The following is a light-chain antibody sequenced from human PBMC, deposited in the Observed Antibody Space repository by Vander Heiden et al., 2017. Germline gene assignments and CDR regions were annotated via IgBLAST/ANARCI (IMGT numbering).Light chain of an antibody. CDR3: GTWDSSLSSYV. J-gene: IGLJ1*01. CDR2: DNN. Sequence: QSVLTQPPSVSATPGQKVTISCSGSSSNIGNNYVSWYQHLPGTAPKLLIYDNNKRPSGIPDRISGSKSGTSATLAITGLQTGDEADYYCGTWDSSLSSYVIGIGTKVTVL. CDR1: SSNIGNNY. V-gene: IGLV1-51*01.